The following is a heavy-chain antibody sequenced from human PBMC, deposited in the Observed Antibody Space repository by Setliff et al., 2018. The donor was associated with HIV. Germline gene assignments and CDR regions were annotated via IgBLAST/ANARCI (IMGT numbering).Heavy chain of an antibody. CDR1: GYTFTDYY. Sequence: RASVKVSCKASGYTFTDYYIHWVRQAPGQGLEWMGWINSASGGTNYAQNFQGRVTVTRDTSINTAYVELNSLKSDDTAVYYCARDYIHVLDIWGQGTMVTVSS. J-gene: IGHJ3*02. CDR3: ARDYIHVLDI. CDR2: INSASGGT. V-gene: IGHV1-2*02.